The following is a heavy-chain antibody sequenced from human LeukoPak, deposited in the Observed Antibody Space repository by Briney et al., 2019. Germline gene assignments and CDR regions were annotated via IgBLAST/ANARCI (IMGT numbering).Heavy chain of an antibody. J-gene: IGHJ4*02. V-gene: IGHV3-53*01. CDR1: GFSVTSNY. D-gene: IGHD3-10*01. CDR2: IYSGGST. Sequence: PGGSLRLSCAASGFSVTSNYMSWVRQAPGKGLEWDSAIYSGGSTYYADSVRGRFTISRDNSKNTLYLQMNSLRAEDTAVYYCARGFTYYYYWGQGTLVTVSS. CDR3: ARGFTYYYY.